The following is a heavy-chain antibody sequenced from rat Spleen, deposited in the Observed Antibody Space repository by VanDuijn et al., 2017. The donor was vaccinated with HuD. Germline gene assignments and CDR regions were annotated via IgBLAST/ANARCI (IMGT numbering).Heavy chain of an antibody. D-gene: IGHD1-9*01. CDR3: ARHGYNSYFDY. Sequence: EVQLVESGGGLVQPGRSLKFSCAASGFTFSDYAMAWVRQAPEKGLEWVATVIYDGSTTYYRDAVKGRFTISRDIAKSSLYLQMDSLRSEDTATYYCARHGYNSYFDYWGQGVMVTVSS. CDR1: GFTFSDYA. J-gene: IGHJ2*01. CDR2: VIYDGSTT. V-gene: IGHV5-17*01.